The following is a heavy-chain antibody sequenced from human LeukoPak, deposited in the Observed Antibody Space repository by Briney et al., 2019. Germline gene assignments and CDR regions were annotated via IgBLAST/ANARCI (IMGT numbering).Heavy chain of an antibody. J-gene: IGHJ4*02. D-gene: IGHD5-18*01. CDR2: IYYSKNT. Sequence: SDTLSLTRTVSGGSISSSSAYWGWIRQPPGKGLEWIGSIYYSKNTYYNPSLKSRVTISADTSKNQFSLTLGSVSATDTAVYYCVSPRGFSYGYFDYWGQGTLVTVPS. CDR3: VSPRGFSYGYFDY. CDR1: GGSISSSSAY. V-gene: IGHV4-39*01.